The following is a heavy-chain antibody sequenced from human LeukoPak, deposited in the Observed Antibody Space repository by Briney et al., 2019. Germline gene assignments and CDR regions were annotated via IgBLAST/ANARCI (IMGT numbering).Heavy chain of an antibody. Sequence: ASVKVSCKASGYTFTSYGISWVRQAPGQGLEWMGWISAYNGNTNYAQKLQGRVTMTTDTSTSTAYMELRSLRSDDTAVYYCARDLHYYDSSGYYIFDYWGQGTLVTVSP. V-gene: IGHV1-18*01. CDR2: ISAYNGNT. CDR1: GYTFTSYG. CDR3: ARDLHYYDSSGYYIFDY. D-gene: IGHD3-22*01. J-gene: IGHJ4*02.